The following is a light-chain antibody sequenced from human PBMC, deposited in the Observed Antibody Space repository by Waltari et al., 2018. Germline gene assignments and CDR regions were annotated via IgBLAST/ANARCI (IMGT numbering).Light chain of an antibody. J-gene: IGLJ2*01. CDR3: KSYTSSSTLL. Sequence: QSALTQPASVSGSLGQSITISCTGTSSDVGGYNYVSWYQQHPGKAPKPMIYEVTNRPSGVSNRFSGSKSGNTASLTISGLQADDEADYYCKSYTSSSTLLFGGGTKLTVL. CDR1: SSDVGGYNY. CDR2: EVT. V-gene: IGLV2-14*01.